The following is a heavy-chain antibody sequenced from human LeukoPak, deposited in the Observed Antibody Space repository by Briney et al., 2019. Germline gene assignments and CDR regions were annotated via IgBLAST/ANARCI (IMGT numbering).Heavy chain of an antibody. Sequence: GGSLRLSCAASGFTFSSYAMSWVRQAPGKGLEWVAVISYDGSNKYYADSVKGRFTISRDNSKNTLYLQMNSLRAEDTAVYYCAKDRLTIFGVANYYYYYGMDVWGQGTTVTVSS. V-gene: IGHV3-30*18. J-gene: IGHJ6*02. D-gene: IGHD3-3*01. CDR3: AKDRLTIFGVANYYYYYGMDV. CDR2: ISYDGSNK. CDR1: GFTFSSYA.